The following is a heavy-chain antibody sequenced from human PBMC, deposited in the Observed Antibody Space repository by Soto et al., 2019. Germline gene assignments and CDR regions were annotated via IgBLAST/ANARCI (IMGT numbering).Heavy chain of an antibody. CDR1: GGSISSSSYY. CDR2: IYYSGST. V-gene: IGHV4-61*05. D-gene: IGHD2-21*02. Sequence: SETLSLTCTVSGGSISSSSYYWGWIRQPPGKGLEWIGYIYYSGSTNYNPSLKSRVTISVDTSKNQFSLKLSSVTAAGTAVYYCARVFCGGDCYSPYYYYGMDVWGQGTTVTVSS. CDR3: ARVFCGGDCYSPYYYYGMDV. J-gene: IGHJ6*02.